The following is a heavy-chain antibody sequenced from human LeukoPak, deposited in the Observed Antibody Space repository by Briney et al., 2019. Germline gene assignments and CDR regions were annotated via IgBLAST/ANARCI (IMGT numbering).Heavy chain of an antibody. J-gene: IGHJ3*02. D-gene: IGHD2-2*01. CDR3: ARGGYCSTTICYRRNAFDI. Sequence: GGALRLSCAASGFSFSTHEMNWVRQALGKGLEWGSHIISSGSTTYYADSVKGGVPISRDHAKNTLYLPVNSLRAEDTAVYYCARGGYCSTTICYRRNAFDIWGQGTMVTVSS. V-gene: IGHV3-48*03. CDR2: IISSGSTT. CDR1: GFSFSTHE.